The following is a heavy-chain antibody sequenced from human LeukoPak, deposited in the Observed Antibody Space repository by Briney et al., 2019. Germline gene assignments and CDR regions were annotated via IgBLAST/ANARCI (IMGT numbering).Heavy chain of an antibody. V-gene: IGHV3-11*01. CDR1: GFIFSDFY. D-gene: IGHD1-1*01. Sequence: GGSLRISCAGSGFIFSDFYMSWIRQAPGKGLEWVSLIYSSSDYIYYADSVEGRFTISRDNAKNSLYLQMNSLRAEDTAVYYCARSQWNPGKTTQTTWGQGTLVTVSS. J-gene: IGHJ5*02. CDR3: ARSQWNPGKTTQTT. CDR2: IYSSSDYI.